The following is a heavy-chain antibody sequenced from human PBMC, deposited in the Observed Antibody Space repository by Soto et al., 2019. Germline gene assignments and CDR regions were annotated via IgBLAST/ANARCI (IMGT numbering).Heavy chain of an antibody. CDR1: GYSFTSYW. D-gene: IGHD2-8*01. CDR3: ARGLMVYAAYGSGDRYFDY. J-gene: IGHJ4*02. Sequence: EVQLVQSGAEVKKPGESLKISCKGSGYSFTSYWIGWVRQMPEKGLEWMGIIYPGDSDTRYSPSFQGQVTISADKSISTAYLQWSSLKASDTAMYYCARGLMVYAAYGSGDRYFDYWGQGTLVTVSS. V-gene: IGHV5-51*03. CDR2: IYPGDSDT.